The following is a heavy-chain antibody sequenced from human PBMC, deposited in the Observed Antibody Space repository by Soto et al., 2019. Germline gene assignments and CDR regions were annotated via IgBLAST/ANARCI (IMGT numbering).Heavy chain of an antibody. Sequence: QVQLVQSGVEVKKPGSSVRVSCKASGDTFKNSVISWVHQAPGQGLEWMGGTIPLFGTTDYAQKFQGRPTITTNESTTTAYMEVSRLTSEDTAVYYCVAELDFGKLSVVWGQGTTVIVSS. CDR3: VAELDFGKLSVV. CDR2: TIPLFGTT. V-gene: IGHV1-69*01. J-gene: IGHJ6*02. CDR1: GDTFKNSV. D-gene: IGHD3-10*01.